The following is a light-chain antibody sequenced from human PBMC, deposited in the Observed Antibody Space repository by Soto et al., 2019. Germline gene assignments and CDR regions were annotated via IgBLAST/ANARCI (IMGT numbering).Light chain of an antibody. CDR2: DAS. CDR3: PQYNYFWA. CDR1: ESISSW. V-gene: IGKV1-5*01. Sequence: EIRMTQSPSTLSASLGDRVTITCRASESISSWLAWYQQKPGKAPKLLIYDASNLESGVPSRFSGGGSGTEFSLNISSLQPDDFATYYCPQYNYFWAFGQGTKVDI. J-gene: IGKJ1*01.